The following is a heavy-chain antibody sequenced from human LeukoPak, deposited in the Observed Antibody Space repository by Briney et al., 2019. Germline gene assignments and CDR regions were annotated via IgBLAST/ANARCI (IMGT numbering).Heavy chain of an antibody. Sequence: GGSLRLSCAASGFTFSSYAMHWVRQAPGKGLEWVAVISYDGSNKYYADSVKGRFTISRDNSKNTLYLQMNSLRAEDTAVYYCARARDSSGYYGSPGYWGQGTLVTVSS. CDR1: GFTFSSYA. CDR2: ISYDGSNK. J-gene: IGHJ4*02. D-gene: IGHD3-22*01. CDR3: ARARDSSGYYGSPGY. V-gene: IGHV3-30-3*01.